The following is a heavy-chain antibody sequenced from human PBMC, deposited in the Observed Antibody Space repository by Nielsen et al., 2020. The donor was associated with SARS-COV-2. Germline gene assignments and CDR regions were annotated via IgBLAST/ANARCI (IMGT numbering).Heavy chain of an antibody. J-gene: IGHJ3*02. CDR2: ISGSSVISNTGGTT. Sequence: GESLKISCAASGFTFSNYAMSWVRQAPGKGLEWVSVISGSSVISNTGGTTYYADSVKGRFTISRDNSKNRLYLEMNSLRAEDTAVYYCAKDPGDAIFGVVTPRGGFDIRGQGTTVTVSS. CDR1: GFTFSNYA. CDR3: AKDPGDAIFGVVTPRGGFDI. V-gene: IGHV3-23*01. D-gene: IGHD3-3*01.